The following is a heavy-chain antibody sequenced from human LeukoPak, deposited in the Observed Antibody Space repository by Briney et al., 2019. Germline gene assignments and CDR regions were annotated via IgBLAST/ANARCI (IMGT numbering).Heavy chain of an antibody. CDR2: INPYSGGT. V-gene: IGHV1-2*06. CDR3: ARIPLRVVVTATVYYFDY. CDR1: GYTFTGYY. Sequence: ASVKVSCKASGYTFTGYYMHWVRQAPGQGLEWMGRINPYSGGTNYAQKFQGRVTMTRDTSISTAYMELSRLRSDDTAVYYCARIPLRVVVTATVYYFDYWGQGTLVTVSS. D-gene: IGHD2-21*02. J-gene: IGHJ4*02.